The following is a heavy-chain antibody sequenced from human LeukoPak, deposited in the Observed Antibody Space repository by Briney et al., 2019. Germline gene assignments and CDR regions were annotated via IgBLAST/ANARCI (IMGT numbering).Heavy chain of an antibody. CDR1: QFSVSINF. Sequence: GGSLRLSCEASQFSVSINFMSWVRQTPGKGLEWVSVISSGGTTYYADSVKGRFTISRDNSKNTVSLQMNSLRAEDTTVYYCARRVVGATSVDYFDYWGQGTLVTVSS. J-gene: IGHJ4*02. D-gene: IGHD1-26*01. CDR3: ARRVVGATSVDYFDY. CDR2: ISSGGTT. V-gene: IGHV3-66*04.